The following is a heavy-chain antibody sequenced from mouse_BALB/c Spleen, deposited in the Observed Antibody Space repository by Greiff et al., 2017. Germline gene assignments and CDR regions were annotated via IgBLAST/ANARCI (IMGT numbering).Heavy chain of an antibody. Sequence: EVMLVESGGGLVQPGGSLKLSCAASGFTFSSYGMSWVRQTPDKRLELVATINSNGGSTYYPDSVKGRFTISRDNAKNTLYLQMSSLKSEDTAMYYCARVYYGNYVAMDYWGQGTSVTVSS. V-gene: IGHV5-6-3*01. J-gene: IGHJ4*01. CDR3: ARVYYGNYVAMDY. D-gene: IGHD2-1*01. CDR1: GFTFSSYG. CDR2: INSNGGST.